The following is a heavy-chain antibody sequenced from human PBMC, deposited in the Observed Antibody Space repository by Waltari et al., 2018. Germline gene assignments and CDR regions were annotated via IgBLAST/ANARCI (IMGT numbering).Heavy chain of an antibody. CDR2: IYDAGST. V-gene: IGHV3-66*02. CDR3: ARARDEETAMVYFDH. J-gene: IGHJ4*02. D-gene: IGHD5-18*01. Sequence: EVQLVEYGGGLVHAGESLRLSCAASGSTVRRNDRLWVRQAPGKGLEWIALIYDAGSTYYPDSVRGRFTISRDYSKNTFHLQMNSLRVEDTAIYYCARARDEETAMVYFDHWGQGTLVSVSS. CDR1: GSTVRRND.